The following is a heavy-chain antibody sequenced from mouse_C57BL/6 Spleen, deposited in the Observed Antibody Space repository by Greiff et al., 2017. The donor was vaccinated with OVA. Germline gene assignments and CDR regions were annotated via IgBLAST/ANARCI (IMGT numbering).Heavy chain of an antibody. CDR2: ISSGGSYT. D-gene: IGHD1-1*01. CDR1: GFTFSSYG. CDR3: ACITTVVVDY. V-gene: IGHV5-6*01. J-gene: IGHJ2*01. Sequence: VQLKESGGDLVKPGGSLKLSCAASGFTFSSYGMSWVRQTPDKRLEWVATISSGGSYTYYPDSVKGRFTISRDNAKNTLYLQMSSLKSEDTAMYYCACITTVVVDYWGQGTTLTVSS.